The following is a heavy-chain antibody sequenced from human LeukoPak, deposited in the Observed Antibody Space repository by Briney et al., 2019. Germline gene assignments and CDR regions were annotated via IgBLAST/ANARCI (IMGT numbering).Heavy chain of an antibody. D-gene: IGHD2-15*01. Sequence: PGRSLRLSCAASGFTFNGHSMHWVRQAPGKGLEWVSSISRSGSTKYYADSVKGRFTISRDNAKNSLFLQMNSLRAEDTAVYYCARVLRYCSGGNCYSGGLGYMDVWGKGTTVTISS. J-gene: IGHJ6*03. V-gene: IGHV3-11*01. CDR3: ARVLRYCSGGNCYSGGLGYMDV. CDR1: GFTFNGHS. CDR2: ISRSGSTK.